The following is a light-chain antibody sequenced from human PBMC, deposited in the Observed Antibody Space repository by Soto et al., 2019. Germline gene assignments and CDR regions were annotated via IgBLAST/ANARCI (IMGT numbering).Light chain of an antibody. CDR2: GAS. J-gene: IGKJ1*01. Sequence: ENVVSMSQVTLPLSKEERATXSCRGSQRGSSGYLAWDQQKPGQATRRLSYGASSRATGITDRLSGSGSGTDFTLTISCLEPQDFAVYYSQEYGSSPRTFAEGTKV. CDR3: QEYGSSPRT. CDR1: QRGSSGY. V-gene: IGKV3-20*01.